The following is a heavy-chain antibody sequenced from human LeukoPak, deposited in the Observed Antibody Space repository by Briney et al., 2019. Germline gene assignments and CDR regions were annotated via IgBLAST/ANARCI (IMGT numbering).Heavy chain of an antibody. V-gene: IGHV3-74*01. D-gene: IGHD4-23*01. J-gene: IGHJ4*02. CDR1: GFTFSSSW. CDR2: IASDGSST. CDR3: ARGRPHGNDY. Sequence: GGSLRLSCAVSGFTFSSSWMHWVRQAPGKGLVWVSRIASDGSSTTYADSVKGRFSISRDNAKNTLYLQMNSLRVEDTAVYYCARGRPHGNDYWGQGTLVTVSS.